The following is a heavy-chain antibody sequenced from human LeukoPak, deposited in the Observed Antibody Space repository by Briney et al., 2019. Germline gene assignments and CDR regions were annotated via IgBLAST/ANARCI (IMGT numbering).Heavy chain of an antibody. Sequence: GGSLRLSCAAYGFTFSSYGMHWVRQAPGKGLEWVAFIRYDGSNKYYADSVKGRFTISRDNSKNTLYLQMNSLRAEDTAVYYCAKLEAALKGAEAAAGTRRDDAFDIWGQGTMVTVSS. D-gene: IGHD6-13*01. CDR3: AKLEAALKGAEAAAGTRRDDAFDI. J-gene: IGHJ3*02. CDR2: IRYDGSNK. V-gene: IGHV3-30*02. CDR1: GFTFSSYG.